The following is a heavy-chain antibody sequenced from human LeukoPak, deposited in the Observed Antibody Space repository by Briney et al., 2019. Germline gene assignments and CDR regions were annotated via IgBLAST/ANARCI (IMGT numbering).Heavy chain of an antibody. CDR3: AVLQEGFVYGDWFDP. V-gene: IGHV1-2*02. CDR2: INPNSGGT. D-gene: IGHD1-14*01. J-gene: IGHJ5*02. Sequence: GASVKVSCKASGYTFTGYYMHWVRQAPGQGLEWMGWINPNSGGTNYAQKFQGRVTMTRDTSISTAYMELSRLRSDDTAVYYCAVLQEGFVYGDWFDPWGQGTLVTVSS. CDR1: GYTFTGYY.